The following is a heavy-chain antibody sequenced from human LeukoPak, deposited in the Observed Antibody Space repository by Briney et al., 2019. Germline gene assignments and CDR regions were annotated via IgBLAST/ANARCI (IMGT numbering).Heavy chain of an antibody. CDR3: ASGPPPVVAATAAHYFDY. J-gene: IGHJ4*02. V-gene: IGHV3-7*03. D-gene: IGHD2-15*01. CDR2: IKQDGSEK. CDR1: GFTFSSYA. Sequence: AGSLRLSCAASGFTFSSYAMHWVRQAPGKGLEWVATIKQDGSEKYYVDSVKGRLTISRDNAKNSVYLQMKSLRAEDTAVYYCASGPPPVVAATAAHYFDYWGQGTLVTVSS.